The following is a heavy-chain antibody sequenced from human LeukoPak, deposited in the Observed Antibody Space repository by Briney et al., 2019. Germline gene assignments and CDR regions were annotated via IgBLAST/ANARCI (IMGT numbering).Heavy chain of an antibody. Sequence: ASVKVSCKASGYTFTSYDINWVRQATGQGLEWMGWMNPNSGNTGYAQKFQGRVTITRNTSISTAYMELSSLRSEDTAVYYCARVYYDILTGYYSNWFDPWGQGTLVTVSS. CDR1: GYTFTSYD. J-gene: IGHJ5*02. D-gene: IGHD3-9*01. CDR2: MNPNSGNT. V-gene: IGHV1-8*03. CDR3: ARVYYDILTGYYSNWFDP.